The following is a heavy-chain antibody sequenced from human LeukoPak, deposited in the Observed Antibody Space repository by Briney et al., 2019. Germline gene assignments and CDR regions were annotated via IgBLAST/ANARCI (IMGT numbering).Heavy chain of an antibody. V-gene: IGHV1-58*02. CDR2: IVVGSGNT. CDR3: AAAGLPIQLWELDY. D-gene: IGHD5-18*01. CDR1: GYTFTSYG. J-gene: IGHJ4*02. Sequence: SVKVSCKASGYTFTSYGISWVRQAPGQRLEWIGWIVVGSGNTNYAQKFQERVTITRDMSTSTAYMELSSLRSEDTAVYYCAAAGLPIQLWELDYWGQGTLVTVSS.